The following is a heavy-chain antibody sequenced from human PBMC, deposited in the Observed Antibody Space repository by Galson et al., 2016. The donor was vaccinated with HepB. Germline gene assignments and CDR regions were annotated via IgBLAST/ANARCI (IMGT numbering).Heavy chain of an antibody. CDR1: GYSFNSYG. V-gene: IGHV7-4-1*02. J-gene: IGHJ6*02. D-gene: IGHD3-16*02. CDR3: ARVWRGGVIDTFYYYYYGMDV. CDR2: INTNTGNP. Sequence: SVKVSCKASGYSFNSYGLNWMRQAPGQGLEWMGWINTNTGNPTYAQGFTGRFVFSLDSSVSTAYLQISSLKAEDTAAYYCARVWRGGVIDTFYYYYYGMDVWGQGTTVTVSS.